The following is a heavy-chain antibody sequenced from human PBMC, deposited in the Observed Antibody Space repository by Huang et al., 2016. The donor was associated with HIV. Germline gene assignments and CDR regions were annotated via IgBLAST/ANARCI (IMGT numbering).Heavy chain of an antibody. D-gene: IGHD3-16*01. CDR2: IKSKTDGGTT. Sequence: EVQLVESGGGLVRPGGSLSLSCAASGFTFTYAWMRWGRQAPGKGLEWVGRIKSKTDGGTTDYATPVKGRFTISRDDSKNTLYLQMNSLRTEDTAVYFCTTDPTLRLGELYNWFDPWGQGTLVTVSS. CDR3: TTDPTLRLGELYNWFDP. J-gene: IGHJ5*02. CDR1: GFTFTYAW. V-gene: IGHV3-15*01.